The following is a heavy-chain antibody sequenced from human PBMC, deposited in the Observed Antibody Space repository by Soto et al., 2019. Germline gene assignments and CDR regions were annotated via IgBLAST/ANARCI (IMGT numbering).Heavy chain of an antibody. D-gene: IGHD3-16*01. CDR1: GFTVSSNY. CDR3: ASLSMITSRFMITFGGVYPPVFDY. CDR2: ISGSGGST. Sequence: GGSLRLSCAASGFTVSSNYMSWVRQAPGKGLEWVSAISGSGGSTYYADSVKGRFTISRDNSKNTLYLQMNSLRAEDTAVYYCASLSMITSRFMITFGGVYPPVFDYWGQGTLVTVS. V-gene: IGHV3-66*02. J-gene: IGHJ4*02.